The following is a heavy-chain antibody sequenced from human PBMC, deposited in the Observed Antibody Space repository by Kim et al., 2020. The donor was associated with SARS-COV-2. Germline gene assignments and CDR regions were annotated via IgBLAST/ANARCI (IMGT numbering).Heavy chain of an antibody. CDR2: IVVGSGNT. D-gene: IGHD1-26*01. Sequence: SVKVSCKASGFTFTSSAVQWVRQARGQRLEWIGWIVVGSGNTNYAQKFQERVTITRDMSTSTAYMELSSLRSEDTAVYYCAADPLYSGSYCCPGVFDYWGQGTLVTVSS. V-gene: IGHV1-58*01. CDR1: GFTFTSSA. CDR3: AADPLYSGSYCCPGVFDY. J-gene: IGHJ4*02.